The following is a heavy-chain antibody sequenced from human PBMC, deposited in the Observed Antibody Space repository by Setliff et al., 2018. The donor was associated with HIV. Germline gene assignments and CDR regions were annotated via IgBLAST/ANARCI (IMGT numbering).Heavy chain of an antibody. J-gene: IGHJ5*02. D-gene: IGHD4-17*01. V-gene: IGHV1-69*13. CDR1: GGTFSSYA. CDR2: IIPIFGTA. CDR3: ERGRTTVVTPAWFDP. Sequence: SVKVSCKASGGTFSSYAIRWVRQAPGQGLEWMGGIIPIFGTANYAQKFQGRVTLTADESTSTAYMELSSLRSEDTAVYYCERGRTTVVTPAWFDPWGQGTLVTVSS.